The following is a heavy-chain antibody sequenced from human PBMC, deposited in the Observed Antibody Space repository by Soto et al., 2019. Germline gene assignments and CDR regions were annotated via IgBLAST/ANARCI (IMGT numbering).Heavy chain of an antibody. CDR1: GFTFSSYS. CDR2: ISSGSGTI. Sequence: GSLRLSCAASGFTFSSYSMNWVRQAPGKGLEWVSYISSGSGTIYYADSVKGRFTISRDNAKNSLYLQMDSLRAEDTAVYYATRSAYMDVWGQGTTVTVSS. D-gene: IGHD2-2*01. J-gene: IGHJ6*03. V-gene: IGHV3-48*01. CDR3: TRSAYMDV.